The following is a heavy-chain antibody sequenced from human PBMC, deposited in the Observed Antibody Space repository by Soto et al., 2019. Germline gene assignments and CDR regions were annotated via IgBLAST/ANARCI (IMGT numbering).Heavy chain of an antibody. CDR1: GYTFTSYA. CDR2: INAGNGNT. D-gene: IGHD6-13*01. CDR3: ARVSSRGYYYEY. V-gene: IGHV1-3*01. Sequence: ASVKVSCKASGYTFTSYAMHWVRQAPGQRLEWMGWINAGNGNTKYSQKFQGRVTITTDTSTSTAYMELRSLRSDDTAVYYCARVSSRGYYYEYWGQGTLVTVSS. J-gene: IGHJ4*02.